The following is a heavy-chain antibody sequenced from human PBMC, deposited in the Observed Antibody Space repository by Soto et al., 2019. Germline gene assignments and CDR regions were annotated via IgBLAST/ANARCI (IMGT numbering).Heavy chain of an antibody. J-gene: IGHJ4*02. V-gene: IGHV1-18*04. CDR3: ARLLSSSWPGFAY. CDR2: ISAYNGNT. CDR1: VYTFTSDG. D-gene: IGHD6-13*01. Sequence: ALVNFSFTASVYTFTSDGISWVRQNPGQGLEWMGWISAYNGNTNYAQKLQGRVTMTTDTSTSTAYMELRSLRSDDTAVYYCARLLSSSWPGFAYLGQGTLVTVS.